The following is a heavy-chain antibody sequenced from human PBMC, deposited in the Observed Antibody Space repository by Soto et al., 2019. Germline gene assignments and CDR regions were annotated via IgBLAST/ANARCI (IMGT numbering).Heavy chain of an antibody. Sequence: EVQLVESGGGLVQPGGSLRLSCAASGFTFSSYDMHWVRQATGKGLEWVSAIGTAGDTYYPGSVKGRFTISRENAKNSLYLPMNSLRAEDTAVYYCARGNWRVDYYDSSGYYYQFDYWGQGTLVTVSS. CDR1: GFTFSSYD. V-gene: IGHV3-13*01. J-gene: IGHJ4*02. CDR2: IGTAGDT. D-gene: IGHD3-22*01. CDR3: ARGNWRVDYYDSSGYYYQFDY.